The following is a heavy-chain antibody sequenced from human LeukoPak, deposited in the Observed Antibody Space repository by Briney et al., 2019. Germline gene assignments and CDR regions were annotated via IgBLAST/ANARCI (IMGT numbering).Heavy chain of an antibody. D-gene: IGHD6-19*01. CDR2: IIPIFGTA. J-gene: IGHJ5*02. CDR3: ARGPPNSLSSGWYMWFDP. CDR1: GGTFSSYA. V-gene: IGHV1-69*05. Sequence: SVKVSCKASGGTFSSYAISWVRQAPGQGLEWMGRIIPIFGTANYAQKFQGRVTITTDESTSTAYMELSSLRSEDTAVYYCARGPPNSLSSGWYMWFDPWGQGTLVTVSS.